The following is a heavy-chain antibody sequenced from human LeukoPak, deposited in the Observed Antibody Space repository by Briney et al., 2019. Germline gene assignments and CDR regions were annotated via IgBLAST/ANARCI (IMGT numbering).Heavy chain of an antibody. D-gene: IGHD2-15*01. V-gene: IGHV4-34*01. CDR2: IKHSGST. CDR3: ARSPGYCSGGSRRHYYYYYYMDV. Sequence: TSETLSLTCAVYGGSFSGYYWSWIRQPPGKGLEWIGEIKHSGSTNYNPSLKSRVTRSVDTSKSQFSLKLSSVTAADTAVYYCARSPGYCSGGSRRHYYYYYYMDVWGKGTTVTVSS. J-gene: IGHJ6*03. CDR1: GGSFSGYY.